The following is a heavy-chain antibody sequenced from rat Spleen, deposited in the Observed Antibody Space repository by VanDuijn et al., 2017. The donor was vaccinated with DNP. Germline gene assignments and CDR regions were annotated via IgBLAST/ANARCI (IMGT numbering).Heavy chain of an antibody. J-gene: IGHJ2*01. Sequence: QVQLKESGPGLVQASQTLSLTCTVSGFSLSSYTVSWVRQPPGKGLEWIAAISTGGNTYYHSPLKSRLSISRDTSKSQVSLKMNSLQTEDTAIYFCTRDPNWYYFDYWGQGVKVTVSA. CDR1: GFSLSSYT. D-gene: IGHD5-1*01. CDR2: ISTGGNT. V-gene: IGHV2-6*01. CDR3: TRDPNWYYFDY.